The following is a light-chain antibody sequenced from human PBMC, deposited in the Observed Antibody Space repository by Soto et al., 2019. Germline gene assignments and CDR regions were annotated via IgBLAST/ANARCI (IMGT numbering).Light chain of an antibody. CDR3: QQRSNWPIT. V-gene: IGKV3-15*01. CDR2: GAS. J-gene: IGKJ5*01. Sequence: EIVMTQSPATLSVSPGERVTLTCRASQNILSNLAWYQQKPGQAPRLLIYGASTRATGIPARFSGSGSGTDFTLTISSLEPEDFAVYYCQQRSNWPITFGQGTRLEIK. CDR1: QNILSN.